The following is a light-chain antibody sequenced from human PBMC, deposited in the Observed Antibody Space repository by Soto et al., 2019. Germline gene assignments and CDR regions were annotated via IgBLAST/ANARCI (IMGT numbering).Light chain of an antibody. Sequence: ENVLTQSPGTLSMSPGERVTLSCRASQDIRSHLAWYQQKPGQAPRLLIFDASSRATGIPDRFSASGSGTDFTLSISRLEPEDFAVYYCQQYGTSPRTFGQGTRVEI. V-gene: IGKV3-20*01. CDR2: DAS. CDR1: QDIRSH. CDR3: QQYGTSPRT. J-gene: IGKJ1*01.